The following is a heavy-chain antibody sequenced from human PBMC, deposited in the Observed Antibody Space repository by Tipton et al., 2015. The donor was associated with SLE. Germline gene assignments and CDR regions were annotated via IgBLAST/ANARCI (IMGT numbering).Heavy chain of an antibody. CDR2: ISSSSSYI. CDR3: ARANGGWELNYFDY. J-gene: IGHJ4*02. Sequence: GSLRLSCTASGFTFSSYSMNWVRQAPGKGLEWVSSISSSSSYIYYADSVKGRFTISRDNAKNSLYLQMNSLRAEDTAVYYCARANGGWELNYFDYWGQGTLVTVSS. CDR1: GFTFSSYS. D-gene: IGHD1-26*01. V-gene: IGHV3-21*01.